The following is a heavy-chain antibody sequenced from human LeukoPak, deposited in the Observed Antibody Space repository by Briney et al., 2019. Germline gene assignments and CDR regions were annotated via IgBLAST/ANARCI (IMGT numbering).Heavy chain of an antibody. J-gene: IGHJ4*02. CDR1: GFTFSSYA. Sequence: GGSLRLSCAASGFTFSSYAMSWVRQAPGKGLEWVANIKRDGSEKYYVDSVKGRFTISRDNAKSSLYLQMNSLRAEDTAVYYCARPHYVHDDLYYWGQGTLVSVSS. V-gene: IGHV3-7*01. CDR2: IKRDGSEK. CDR3: ARPHYVHDDLYY. D-gene: IGHD3-16*01.